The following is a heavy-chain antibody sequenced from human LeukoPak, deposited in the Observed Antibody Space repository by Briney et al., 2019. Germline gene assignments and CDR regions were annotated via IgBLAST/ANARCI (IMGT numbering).Heavy chain of an antibody. J-gene: IGHJ4*02. V-gene: IGHV3-23*01. CDR3: AKASSDGVVPAASSFDY. CDR2: ISGSGGST. CDR1: GFTFSSYA. D-gene: IGHD2-2*01. Sequence: PGGSLRLSCAASGFTFSSYAMSWVRQAPGKGLEWVSAISGSGGSTYYAGSVKGRFTISRDNSKNMLYLQMNSLRAEDTAVYYCAKASSDGVVPAASSFDYWGQGTLVTVS.